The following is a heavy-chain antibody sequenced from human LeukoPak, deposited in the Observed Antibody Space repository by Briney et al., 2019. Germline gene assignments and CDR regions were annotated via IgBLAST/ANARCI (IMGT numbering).Heavy chain of an antibody. Sequence: GGSLRLSCAASGFTFSSYGMHWVRQAPGKGLEWVAFIRYDGSNKYYADSVKGRFTISRDNSKNTLYLQTNSLRAEDTAVYYCAKFLPTHIVVANYYFDYWGQGTLVTVSS. CDR2: IRYDGSNK. V-gene: IGHV3-30*02. D-gene: IGHD2-21*01. J-gene: IGHJ4*02. CDR1: GFTFSSYG. CDR3: AKFLPTHIVVANYYFDY.